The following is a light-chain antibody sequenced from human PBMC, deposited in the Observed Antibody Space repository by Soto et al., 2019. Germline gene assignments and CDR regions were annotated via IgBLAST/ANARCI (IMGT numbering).Light chain of an antibody. CDR3: QHFGGTTFT. V-gene: IGKV3-20*01. CDR1: QSVSSSY. Sequence: EIVLTQSPGTLSLSPGEGATLSCRASQSVSSSYIAWYQQRPGQTPSLLIYGASTRATGIPDRVSGSGSGTHFTLTISRREPGDFAVYYCQHFGGTTFTFGQWTRLEIK. CDR2: GAS. J-gene: IGKJ5*01.